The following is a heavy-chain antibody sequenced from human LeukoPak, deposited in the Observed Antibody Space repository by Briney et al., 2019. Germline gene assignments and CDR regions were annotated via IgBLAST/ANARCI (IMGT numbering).Heavy chain of an antibody. Sequence: SQTLSLTCTVSGGSISSDGYHWSWIRPHPGQGLEWIGYIYYSGSTYYNPSLKSRVTISVDTSKNQFSLKLSSVTAADTAVYYCARGLYCSSTSCIREKNWFDPWGQGTLVTVSS. CDR1: GGSISSDGYH. CDR2: IYYSGST. J-gene: IGHJ5*02. D-gene: IGHD2-2*01. V-gene: IGHV4-31*03. CDR3: ARGLYCSSTSCIREKNWFDP.